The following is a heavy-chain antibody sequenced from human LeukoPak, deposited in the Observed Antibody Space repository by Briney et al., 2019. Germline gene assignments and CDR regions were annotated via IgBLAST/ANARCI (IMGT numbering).Heavy chain of an antibody. D-gene: IGHD6-19*01. CDR3: VRGRYSSGWFKDKNWFDP. Sequence: SETLSLTCAVSGVAISRGGYAWNWIRQPPGKGLEWIAYIYQSGTTYYNPSLKSRATISVDTSKNQFSLKLSSVTAADTAVYYCVRGRYSSGWFKDKNWFDPWGQGIPVTVSS. CDR1: GVAISRGGYA. CDR2: IYQSGTT. J-gene: IGHJ5*02. V-gene: IGHV4-30-4*07.